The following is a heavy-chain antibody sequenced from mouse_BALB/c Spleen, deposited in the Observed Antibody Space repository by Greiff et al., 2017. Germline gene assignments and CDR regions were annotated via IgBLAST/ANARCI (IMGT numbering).Heavy chain of an antibody. V-gene: IGHV3-2*02. CDR1: GYSITSDYA. CDR2: ISYSGST. CDR3: ARSGGNYQRYFDV. D-gene: IGHD2-1*01. Sequence: DVKLQESGPGLVKPSQSLSLTCTVTGYSITSDYAWNWIRQFPGNKLEWMGYISYSGSTSYNPSLKSRISITRDTSKNQFFLQLNSVTTEDTATYYCARSGGNYQRYFDVWGAGTTGTVSA. J-gene: IGHJ1*01.